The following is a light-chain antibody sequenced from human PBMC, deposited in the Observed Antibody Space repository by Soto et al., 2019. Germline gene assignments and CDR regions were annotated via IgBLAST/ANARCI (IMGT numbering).Light chain of an antibody. V-gene: IGKV1-39*01. J-gene: IGKJ5*01. CDR2: AAS. CDR3: KENYTTLST. Sequence: DIQMSPPPSSLSASVGDGVTITCRASQSISSYLNWYQQKPGKAPKLLIYAASSLQTGVPSRFSGSGSGTDFTLGMSYLQPEDFATYYCKENYTTLSTVGQGTRLEIK. CDR1: QSISSY.